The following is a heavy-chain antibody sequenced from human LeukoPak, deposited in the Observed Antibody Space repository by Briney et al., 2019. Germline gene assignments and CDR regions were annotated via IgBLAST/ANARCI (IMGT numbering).Heavy chain of an antibody. CDR1: GFTFSSYA. V-gene: IGHV3-23*01. J-gene: IGHJ5*02. D-gene: IGHD5-18*01. CDR3: AKDGYSYGYVIGWFDP. CDR2: ISGSGGST. Sequence: PGGSLRLSCAASGFTFSSYAMSWVCKAPGKGLEWVSAISGSGGSTYYADSVKGRFTISRDNSKNTLYLQMNSLRAEDTAVYYCAKDGYSYGYVIGWFDPWGQGTLVTVSS.